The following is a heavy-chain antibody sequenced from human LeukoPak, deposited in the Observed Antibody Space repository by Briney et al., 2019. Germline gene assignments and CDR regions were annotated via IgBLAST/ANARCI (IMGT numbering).Heavy chain of an antibody. Sequence: GGSLRLSCVASGFTFSNYAMSWVRQAPGKGLEWVSAISGSGGSTYYADSVKGRFTVARDNSKNTLYLQMNSLRAEDTAVYYCAKDEWDIVVVPASILDYWGQGTLVTVSS. J-gene: IGHJ4*02. CDR2: ISGSGGST. CDR3: AKDEWDIVVVPASILDY. D-gene: IGHD2-2*01. V-gene: IGHV3-23*01. CDR1: GFTFSNYA.